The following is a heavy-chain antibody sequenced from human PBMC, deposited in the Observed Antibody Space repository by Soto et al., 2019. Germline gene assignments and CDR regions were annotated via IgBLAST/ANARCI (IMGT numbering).Heavy chain of an antibody. CDR1: GFTFSDYY. Sequence: PGGSLRLSCAASGFTFSDYYMSWIRQAPGKGLERVSYISSSSSYTNYADSVKGRFTISRDNAKNSLYLQMNSLRAEDSAVYYCARPSSFFDSYYFAYWGQGTPVTVSS. D-gene: IGHD3-9*01. CDR3: ARPSSFFDSYYFAY. J-gene: IGHJ4*02. V-gene: IGHV3-11*03. CDR2: ISSSSSYT.